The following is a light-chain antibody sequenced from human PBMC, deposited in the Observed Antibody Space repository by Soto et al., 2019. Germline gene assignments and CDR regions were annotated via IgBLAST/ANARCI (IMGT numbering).Light chain of an antibody. J-gene: IGKJ5*01. CDR1: QSVSSY. CDR3: QHYGSSPPVT. CDR2: GAS. V-gene: IGKV3-20*01. Sequence: IVLPQSPATLSLSPGERATLSCRASQSVSSYLAWYQQKPGQAPRLLIYGASNRATGIPDRFSGSGSGTDFTLTISRLEPEDFAVYFCQHYGSSPPVTFGQGTRLEIK.